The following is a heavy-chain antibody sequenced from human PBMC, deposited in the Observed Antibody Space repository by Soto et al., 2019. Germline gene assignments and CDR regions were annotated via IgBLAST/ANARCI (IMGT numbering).Heavy chain of an antibody. CDR3: GHRRGGGNIWDGGYFDY. J-gene: IGHJ4*02. D-gene: IGHD3-16*01. V-gene: IGHV2-5*02. CDR2: IYWDDDK. CDR1: GFSLSTSGVG. Sequence: QITLKESGPTLVEPGQTLTLTCSFSGFSLSTSGVGVGWIRQPPGKALEWLAVIYWDDDKRYNPSLKSRLTLTKDTSNSQVVLKVTNMDPMDTATYYCGHRRGGGNIWDGGYFDYCGQGALVTVSS.